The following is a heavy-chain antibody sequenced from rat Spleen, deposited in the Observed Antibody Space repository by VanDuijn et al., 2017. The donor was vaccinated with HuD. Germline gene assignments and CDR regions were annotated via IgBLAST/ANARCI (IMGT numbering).Heavy chain of an antibody. CDR1: GFTFSDYY. J-gene: IGHJ2*01. CDR2: ISYDGSST. CDR3: TSEPGYNSYFAY. V-gene: IGHV5-20*01. D-gene: IGHD1-4*01. Sequence: EVQLVESGGGSVQPGRSLKLSCAASGFTFSDYYMAWVRQAPTKGLEWVATISYDGSSTYYRDSVKGRFIVSRDNAKSTLYLQMDSLRSEDTATYYCTSEPGYNSYFAYWGQGVMVTVSS.